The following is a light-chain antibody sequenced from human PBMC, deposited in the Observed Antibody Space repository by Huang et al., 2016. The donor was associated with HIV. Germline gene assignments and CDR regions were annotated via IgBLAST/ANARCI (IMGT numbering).Light chain of an antibody. CDR2: GAS. V-gene: IGKV1-9*01. Sequence: IHLTQSPSSLSASVGDRVIITCRASQGISSDLAWFQQKPGKAPKLLIYGASTLQSGVPSRCTGSGAGANFTLSISSLQPEDFSTYYCQQVNSFPFTFGPGTKVDIK. CDR3: QQVNSFPFT. J-gene: IGKJ3*01. CDR1: QGISSD.